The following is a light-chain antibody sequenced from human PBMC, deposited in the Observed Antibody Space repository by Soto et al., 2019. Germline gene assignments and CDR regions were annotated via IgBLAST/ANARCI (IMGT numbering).Light chain of an antibody. J-gene: IGKJ4*01. CDR3: HQYFTLPS. V-gene: IGKV4-1*01. CDR1: QTVFTGSNNKNY. CDR2: WAT. Sequence: IVMTQSPASLTVSLGERATINCKSSQTVFTGSNNKNYLAWYQQKPGQAPKLLMYWATARESGVPDRFRGSGFGTDFTLTIPSVQAEDVEVYYCHQYFTLPSFGGGTKVEI.